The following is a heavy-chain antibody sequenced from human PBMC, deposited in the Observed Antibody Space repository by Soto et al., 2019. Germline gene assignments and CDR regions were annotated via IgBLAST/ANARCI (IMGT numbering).Heavy chain of an antibody. D-gene: IGHD4-17*01. CDR3: ARVAPSCGALPRFAP. V-gene: IGHV1-3*01. CDR1: GYSFTAYN. CDR2: INAGNGNT. J-gene: IGHJ5*02. Sequence: QVQRVQSGAEVKEPGASVRLSCKAFGYSFTAYNIHWVRQAPGQGLEWLGWINAGNGNTSSSRKSQGRVLITRHTPATTAYLEVDSLRPEDSAIFYGARVAPSCGALPRFAPWGQGTLFTVSS.